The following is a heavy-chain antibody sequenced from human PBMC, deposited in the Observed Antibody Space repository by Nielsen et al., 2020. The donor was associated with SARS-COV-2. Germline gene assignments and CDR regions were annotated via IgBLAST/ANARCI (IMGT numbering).Heavy chain of an antibody. V-gene: IGHV3-21*01. CDR1: GFTFSSYS. J-gene: IGHJ6*02. Sequence: GESLKISCAASGFTFSSYSMNWVRQAPGKGLEWVSSISSSSSYIYYADSVKGRFTISRDNAKNSLYLQMNSLRAEDTAVYYCAREAGGYCTNGVCSTMSGMDVWGQGTTVTVSS. D-gene: IGHD2-8*01. CDR2: ISSSSSYI. CDR3: AREAGGYCTNGVCSTMSGMDV.